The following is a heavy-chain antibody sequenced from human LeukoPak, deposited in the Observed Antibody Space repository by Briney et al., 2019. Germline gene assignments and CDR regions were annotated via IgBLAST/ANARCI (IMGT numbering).Heavy chain of an antibody. D-gene: IGHD3-3*01. CDR3: ARGLTPITIFGVVSGYYYYYMDV. CDR2: IKQDGSEK. Sequence: GGSLRLSCAASGFTFSSYWMSWVHQAPGKGLEWVANIKQDGSEKYYVDSVKGRFTISRDNAKNSLYLQMNSLRAEDTAVYYCARGLTPITIFGVVSGYYYYYMDVWGKGTTVTVSS. CDR1: GFTFSSYW. V-gene: IGHV3-7*01. J-gene: IGHJ6*03.